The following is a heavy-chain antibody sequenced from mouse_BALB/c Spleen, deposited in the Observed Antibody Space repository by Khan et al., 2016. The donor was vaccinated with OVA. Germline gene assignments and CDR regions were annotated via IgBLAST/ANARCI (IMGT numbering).Heavy chain of an antibody. J-gene: IGHJ1*01. V-gene: IGHV5-17*02. Sequence: EVELVESGGGLVQPGESRKLSCAASGFTFSSFGMHWVRQAPKKGLEWVAYISSGSSTIYYVDTVKGRFTISRDNPKNTLFLQMTSLRSEDTAMYYCARSGGNFHWYFDVWGAGTSVTVSS. CDR3: ARSGGNFHWYFDV. D-gene: IGHD2-1*01. CDR2: ISSGSSTI. CDR1: GFTFSSFG.